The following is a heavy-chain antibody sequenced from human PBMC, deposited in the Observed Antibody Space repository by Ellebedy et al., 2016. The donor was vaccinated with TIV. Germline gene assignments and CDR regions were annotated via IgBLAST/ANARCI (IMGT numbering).Heavy chain of an antibody. J-gene: IGHJ5*02. CDR1: GGTFSSYA. CDR2: IIPIFGTA. D-gene: IGHD4-11*01. V-gene: IGHV1-69*06. Sequence: SVKVSXKASGGTFSSYAISWVRQAPGQGLEWMGGIIPIFGTANYAQKFQGRVTITADKSTSTAYMELSSLRSEDTAVYYCARVYYSMEPSWGQGTLVTVSS. CDR3: ARVYYSMEPS.